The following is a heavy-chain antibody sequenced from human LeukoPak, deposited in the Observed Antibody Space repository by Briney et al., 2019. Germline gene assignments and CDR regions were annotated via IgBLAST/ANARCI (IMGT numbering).Heavy chain of an antibody. D-gene: IGHD3-22*01. Sequence: PGGSLRLSCAASGFTFSSYRMNWVRQAPGKGLEWVSYISSSSSTIYYADSVKGRFTISRDNAKNSLYLQMNSLRDEDTAVYFCARDLDSSAYTFDYWGQGTLVTVSS. V-gene: IGHV3-48*02. CDR3: ARDLDSSAYTFDY. CDR2: ISSSSSTI. J-gene: IGHJ4*02. CDR1: GFTFSSYR.